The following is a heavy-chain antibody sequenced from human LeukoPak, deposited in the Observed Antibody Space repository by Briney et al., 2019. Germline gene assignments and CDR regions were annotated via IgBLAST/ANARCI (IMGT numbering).Heavy chain of an antibody. Sequence: GGSLRLSCAASGFTFSSYSMNWVRQAPGKGLEWVSSISSSSSYIYYAESVKGRFTISRDNAKNSLYLQMNSLRAEDTALYYCAKGAVAGTKYYFDYWGQGTLVTVSS. CDR3: AKGAVAGTKYYFDY. V-gene: IGHV3-21*04. J-gene: IGHJ4*02. CDR2: ISSSSSYI. D-gene: IGHD6-19*01. CDR1: GFTFSSYS.